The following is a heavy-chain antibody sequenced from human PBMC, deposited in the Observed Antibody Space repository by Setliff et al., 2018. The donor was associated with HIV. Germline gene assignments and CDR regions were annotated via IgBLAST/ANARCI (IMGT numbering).Heavy chain of an antibody. V-gene: IGHV1-3*01. CDR1: GFIFADYA. D-gene: IGHD3-16*01. Sequence: ASVKVSCKTSGFIFADYAIHWVRQAPGQRLEWMAWINAYNGDTKYSQRFKDRISVTRDTHTRTVYMELRSLRPEDTSVYYCARDRTFVMGTPPFDPWGQGTLVTV. CDR3: ARDRTFVMGTPPFDP. CDR2: INAYNGDT. J-gene: IGHJ5*02.